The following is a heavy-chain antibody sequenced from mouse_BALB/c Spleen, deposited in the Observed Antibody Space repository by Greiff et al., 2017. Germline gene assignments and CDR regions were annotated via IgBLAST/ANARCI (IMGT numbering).Heavy chain of an antibody. CDR1: GFTFTSYT. CDR3: ARHGVGFAY. D-gene: IGHD1-1*02. V-gene: IGHV5-12-2*01. J-gene: IGHJ3*01. Sequence: EVKLVESGGGLVQPGGSLKLSCASSGFTFTSYTMTWVRQTPEKRLEWVAYISNGGGSTYYPDTVKGRFTISRDNAKNTLYQQMSSLKSEDTAVYYCARHGVGFAYWGRGTLVTVSA. CDR2: ISNGGGST.